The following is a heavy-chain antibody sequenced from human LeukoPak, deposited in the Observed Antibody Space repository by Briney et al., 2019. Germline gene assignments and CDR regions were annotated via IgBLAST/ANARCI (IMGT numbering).Heavy chain of an antibody. Sequence: GGSLRLSCAASGFTFSSYSMHWVRQAPGKGLEWVSSISSSSSYIYYADSVKGRFTISRDNAKNSLYLQMNSLRAEDTAVYYCASEQWLVRDDAFDIWGQGTMVTVSS. J-gene: IGHJ3*02. CDR2: ISSSSSYI. D-gene: IGHD6-19*01. CDR3: ASEQWLVRDDAFDI. CDR1: GFTFSSYS. V-gene: IGHV3-21*01.